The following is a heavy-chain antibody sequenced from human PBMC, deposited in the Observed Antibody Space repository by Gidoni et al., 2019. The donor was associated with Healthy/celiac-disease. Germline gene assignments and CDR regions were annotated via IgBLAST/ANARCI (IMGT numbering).Heavy chain of an antibody. J-gene: IGHJ4*02. Sequence: EVQLVEPGGGLVKPGGSLSLPCAASGFTFSNAWMSWVRQAPGKGLEWVGRIKSKTDGGTTDYAAPVKGRFTISRDDSKNTLYLQMNSLKTEDTAVYYCTTHDILTGYSPYYFDYWGQGTLVTVSS. CDR2: IKSKTDGGTT. CDR1: GFTFSNAW. D-gene: IGHD3-9*01. CDR3: TTHDILTGYSPYYFDY. V-gene: IGHV3-15*01.